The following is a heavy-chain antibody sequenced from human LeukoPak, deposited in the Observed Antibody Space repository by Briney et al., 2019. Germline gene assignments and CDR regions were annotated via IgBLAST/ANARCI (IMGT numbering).Heavy chain of an antibody. V-gene: IGHV3-74*01. CDR1: GFSFSGYW. Sequence: GGSLRLSCAASGFSFSGYWMHWVRQAPGKGLVWVSRINPDGSTTTHADSVKGRFTISRDNAKNTLYLQMNSLRAEDTAVYYCAKGIVGATGGDDYWGQGTLVTVSS. D-gene: IGHD1-26*01. J-gene: IGHJ4*02. CDR3: AKGIVGATGGDDY. CDR2: INPDGSTT.